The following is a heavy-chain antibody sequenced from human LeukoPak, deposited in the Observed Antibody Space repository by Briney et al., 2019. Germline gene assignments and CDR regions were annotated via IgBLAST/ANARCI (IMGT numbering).Heavy chain of an antibody. CDR2: ISWNSGSI. CDR3: AKDIRGSLASPFDY. CDR1: GFTFDDYA. J-gene: IGHJ4*02. V-gene: IGHV3-9*01. Sequence: GGSLRLSCAASGFTFDDYAMHWVRQAPGKGLEWVSGISWNSGSIGYADSVKGRFTISRDNAKNSLYPQMNSLRAEDTALYYCAKDIRGSLASPFDYWGQGTLVTVSS. D-gene: IGHD2-15*01.